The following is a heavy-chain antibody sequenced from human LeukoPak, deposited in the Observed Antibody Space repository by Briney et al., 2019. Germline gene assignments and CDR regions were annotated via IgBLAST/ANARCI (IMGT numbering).Heavy chain of an antibody. V-gene: IGHV1-69*04. CDR3: ARGTVTQDDAFDI. Sequence: SVTVSCKASGGTFSSYAISWVRQAPGQGLEWMGRIIPILGIANYAQKFQGRVTITAVKSTSTAYMELSSLRSEDTAVYYCARGTVTQDDAFDIWGQGTMVTVSS. D-gene: IGHD4-17*01. J-gene: IGHJ3*02. CDR2: IIPILGIA. CDR1: GGTFSSYA.